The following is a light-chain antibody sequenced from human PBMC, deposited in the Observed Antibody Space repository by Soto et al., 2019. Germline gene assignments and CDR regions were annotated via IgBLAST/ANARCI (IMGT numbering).Light chain of an antibody. CDR1: SSDVGRYNY. J-gene: IGLJ1*01. V-gene: IGLV2-14*01. Sequence: QSALTQPPSASGSPGQSVTISCTGTSSDVGRYNYVSWYQHFPGKAPKLIIFEVSNRPSGVSNRFSGSKSGNTASLSISGLQPEDEADYYCSSYTSSRSLDYVFGTGTKLTVL. CDR3: SSYTSSRSLDYV. CDR2: EVS.